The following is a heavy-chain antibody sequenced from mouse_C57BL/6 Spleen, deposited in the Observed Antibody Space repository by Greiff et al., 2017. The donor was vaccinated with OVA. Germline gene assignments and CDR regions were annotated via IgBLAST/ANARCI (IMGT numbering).Heavy chain of an antibody. CDR2: IYPGSGST. D-gene: IGHD3-2*02. J-gene: IGHJ2*01. CDR1: GYTFTSYW. Sequence: QVHVKQPGAELVKPGASVKMSCKASGYTFTSYWITWVKQRPGQGLEWIGDIYPGSGSTNYNQKFKGKSTLTVDKSSSTACMQLSSLTSEDSAVYYCARQGLRVGDYWGQGTTLTVSS. CDR3: ARQGLRVGDY. V-gene: IGHV1-55*01.